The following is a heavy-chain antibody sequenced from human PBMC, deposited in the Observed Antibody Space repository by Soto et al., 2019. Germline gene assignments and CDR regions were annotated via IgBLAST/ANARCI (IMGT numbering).Heavy chain of an antibody. CDR1: GITFRSYS. J-gene: IGHJ4*02. CDR2: ITSDSSDI. V-gene: IGHV3-21*01. D-gene: IGHD2-15*01. CDR3: ATTYCSGGYCFSSEY. Sequence: LRLSCAASGITFRSYSMSWVRQAPGKGLEWVASITSDSSDIYYEDSVKGRFTISRDNGGNSLYLQMTSLGAEDTGVYYCATTYCSGGYCFSSEYWGQGVLVTVSS.